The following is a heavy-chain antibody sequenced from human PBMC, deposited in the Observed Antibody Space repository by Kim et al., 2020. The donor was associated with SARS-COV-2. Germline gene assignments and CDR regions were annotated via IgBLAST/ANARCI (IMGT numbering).Heavy chain of an antibody. D-gene: IGHD2-15*01. V-gene: IGHV5-51*01. Sequence: GESLKISCKGSGYSFTSYWIGWVRQMPGKGLEWMGIIYPGDSDTRYSPSFQGQVTISADKSISTAYLQWSSLKASDTAMYYCARQYCSGGSCPPRHFDYWGQGTLVTVSS. J-gene: IGHJ4*02. CDR2: IYPGDSDT. CDR3: ARQYCSGGSCPPRHFDY. CDR1: GYSFTSYW.